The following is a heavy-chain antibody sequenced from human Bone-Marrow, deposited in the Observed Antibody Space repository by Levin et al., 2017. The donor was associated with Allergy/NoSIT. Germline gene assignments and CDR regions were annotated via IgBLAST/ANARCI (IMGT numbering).Heavy chain of an antibody. J-gene: IGHJ3*01. V-gene: IGHV3-30*04. Sequence: GESLKISCAASGFTFDDYSMHWVRQAPGKGLEWVAVVSYDGSQSYDADSVKGRFTISRDNSKNTVYLQMNSLRGDDTAVYYCARRYCSSSTCYEAFVFDLWGHGTMVIVSS. CDR2: VSYDGSQS. CDR3: ARRYCSSSTCYEAFVFDL. CDR1: GFTFDDYS. D-gene: IGHD2-2*01.